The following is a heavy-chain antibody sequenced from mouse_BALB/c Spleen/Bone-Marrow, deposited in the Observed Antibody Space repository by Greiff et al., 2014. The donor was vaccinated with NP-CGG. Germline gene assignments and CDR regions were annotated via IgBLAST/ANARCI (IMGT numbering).Heavy chain of an antibody. Sequence: EVHLVESGGGLVQPGGSMKLSCVASGFTFSNYWMNWVRQSPEKGLEWVAEIRLKSNNYATHYAESVKGRFTISRDDSKSSVYLQMNNLRAEDTGIYYCTRHYYGSSFDYWGQGTTLTVSS. CDR2: IRLKSNNYAT. CDR1: GFTFSNYW. J-gene: IGHJ2*01. CDR3: TRHYYGSSFDY. V-gene: IGHV6-6*02. D-gene: IGHD1-1*01.